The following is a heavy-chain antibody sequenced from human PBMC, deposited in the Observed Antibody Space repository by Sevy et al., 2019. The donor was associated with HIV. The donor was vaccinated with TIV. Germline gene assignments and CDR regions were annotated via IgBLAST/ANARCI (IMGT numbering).Heavy chain of an antibody. Sequence: GGSLRLSCAASGFTFSSHTMLWVRQAPGKGLEYVSAISPNGGRTYSTNSVKGRFTISGDNSNDMLYLKMDSLRTEDMAVYYCARVAFRELLPNGLDSWGQGTLVTVSS. D-gene: IGHD1-7*01. J-gene: IGHJ4*02. V-gene: IGHV3-64*01. CDR2: ISPNGGRT. CDR3: ARVAFRELLPNGLDS. CDR1: GFTFSSHT.